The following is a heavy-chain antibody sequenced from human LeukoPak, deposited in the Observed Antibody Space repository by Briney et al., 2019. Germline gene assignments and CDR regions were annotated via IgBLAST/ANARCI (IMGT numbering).Heavy chain of an antibody. D-gene: IGHD3-16*01. J-gene: IGHJ4*02. CDR3: AKGRGSY. Sequence: SETLSLTCAVYGGSFSGYYWSWIRQPPGKGLEWIGEINHSGSTNYNPSLKSRVTISLDTSENQFSLKLSSVTAADTAVYYCAKGRGSYWGQGTLVTVSS. CDR2: INHSGST. CDR1: GGSFSGYY. V-gene: IGHV4-34*01.